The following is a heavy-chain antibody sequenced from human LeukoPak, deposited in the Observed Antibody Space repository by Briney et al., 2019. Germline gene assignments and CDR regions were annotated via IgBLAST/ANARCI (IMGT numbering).Heavy chain of an antibody. Sequence: GSLRLSCAASGFTFSDYYMSWIRQAPGKGLEWVSYISSSGSTIYYADSVEGRFTISRDNAKNSLYLQMNSLRAEDTAVYYCASGNYYGSGSYYGVGAYFDYWGQGTLVTVSS. CDR2: ISSSGSTI. V-gene: IGHV3-11*01. D-gene: IGHD3-10*01. CDR1: GFTFSDYY. CDR3: ASGNYYGSGSYYGVGAYFDY. J-gene: IGHJ4*02.